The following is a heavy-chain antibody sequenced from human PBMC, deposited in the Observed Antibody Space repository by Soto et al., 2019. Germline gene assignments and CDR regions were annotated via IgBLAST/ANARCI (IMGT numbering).Heavy chain of an antibody. CDR3: ARENGRCTDACNRGAFDI. J-gene: IGHJ3*02. CDR2: IANGDNNI. V-gene: IGHV3-21*01. D-gene: IGHD2-2*01. Sequence: EVQVVESGGGLVKPGGSLRLSCAASGFTFSEYSFLWVRQAPGKGLEWLSFIANGDNNIFYSDSVKGRFTISRDNGKNSVYLQLNSLRAEDSAVYYCARENGRCTDACNRGAFDIWGQGTMVTVSS. CDR1: GFTFSEYS.